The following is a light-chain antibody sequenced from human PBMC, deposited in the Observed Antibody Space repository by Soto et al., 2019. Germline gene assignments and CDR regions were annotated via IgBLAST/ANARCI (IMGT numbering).Light chain of an antibody. Sequence: QSVLTQPPSASGTPGQRVTISCSGSSSNIGSNYIYWYQQVPGKDPKLLSYSDIQRPSVVPDRFSVSKSGTSASLAISGLRSDDEAAYYCAAWDDSLTSVVFGGGTKLTVL. CDR3: AAWDDSLTSVV. V-gene: IGLV1-47*02. J-gene: IGLJ2*01. CDR1: SSNIGSNY. CDR2: SDI.